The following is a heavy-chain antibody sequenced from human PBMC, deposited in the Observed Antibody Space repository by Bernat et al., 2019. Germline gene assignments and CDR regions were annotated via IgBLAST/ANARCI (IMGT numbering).Heavy chain of an antibody. D-gene: IGHD4-23*01. Sequence: EVQVVESGGGLVQPGGSLRLACAGSGFTVSSYWIQWVRQAPGKGLVWVSRINVDGTITSHADSVRGRFTISRDNAQNTVYLQMNSLRAEDTAVYYCARGVLESLTPLHYYYYGMDVWGQGTTVTVSS. CDR3: ARGVLESLTPLHYYYYGMDV. V-gene: IGHV3-74*01. J-gene: IGHJ6*02. CDR2: INVDGTIT. CDR1: GFTVSSYW.